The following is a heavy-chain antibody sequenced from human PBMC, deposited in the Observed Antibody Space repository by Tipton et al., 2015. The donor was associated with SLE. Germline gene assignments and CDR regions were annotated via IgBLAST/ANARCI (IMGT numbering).Heavy chain of an antibody. J-gene: IGHJ5*02. CDR1: GGSISSVSYY. CDR3: ARGLMVVTLGWFDP. Sequence: TLSLTCTVSGGSISSVSYYWSWIRQPAGKGLEWIGRIHTSGSTYYNPSLKSRVTISVDRSKNQFSLKLSSVTAADTAVYYCARGLMVVTLGWFDPWGQGTLVTVSS. D-gene: IGHD4-23*01. CDR2: IHTSGST. V-gene: IGHV4-61*02.